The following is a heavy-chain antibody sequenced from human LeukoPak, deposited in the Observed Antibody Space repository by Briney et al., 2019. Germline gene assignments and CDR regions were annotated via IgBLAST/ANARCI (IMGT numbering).Heavy chain of an antibody. V-gene: IGHV1-2*02. CDR3: PSPAGGHNYFDY. J-gene: IGHJ4*02. D-gene: IGHD3-16*01. Sequence: SEKVPYKACVYTFPHHYMHWVRQAPAHGLEWMGWINPNSGHTNYAQKLQRRVTMTRDTSISTAYVELSELSYDDTAVHFCPSPAGGHNYFDYWGQGTMVTVSS. CDR1: VYTFPHHY. CDR2: INPNSGHT.